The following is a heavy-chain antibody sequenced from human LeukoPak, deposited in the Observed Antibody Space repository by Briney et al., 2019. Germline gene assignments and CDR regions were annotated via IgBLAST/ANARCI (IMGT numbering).Heavy chain of an antibody. Sequence: GGSLRLSCAASGFTFSSYSMNWVRQAPGKGLEWVSYISSSSSTIYYTDSVKGRFTISRDNGKNSLYLQMKSLRAEDTAVYYCARGDYGGKRGVNFDYWGQGTLVTVSS. V-gene: IGHV3-48*01. CDR2: ISSSSSTI. J-gene: IGHJ4*02. CDR1: GFTFSSYS. CDR3: ARGDYGGKRGVNFDY. D-gene: IGHD4-23*01.